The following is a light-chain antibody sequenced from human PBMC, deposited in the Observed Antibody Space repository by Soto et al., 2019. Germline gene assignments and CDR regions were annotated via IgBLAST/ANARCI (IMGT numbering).Light chain of an antibody. V-gene: IGKV3-11*01. CDR2: GAS. J-gene: IGKJ1*01. Sequence: EIVLTQSPATLSLSPGERVPPSCRASQSVSSNLAWYQQKPGLAPRLLIYGASTRATGFPARFSGSGSGTDFTLTISSLEPEDFAVYYCHQYVSSWTFGQGTKVYIK. CDR1: QSVSSN. CDR3: HQYVSSWT.